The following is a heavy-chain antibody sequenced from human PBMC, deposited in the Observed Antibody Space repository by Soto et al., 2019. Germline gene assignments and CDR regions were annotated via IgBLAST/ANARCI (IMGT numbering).Heavy chain of an antibody. CDR1: GFTFSSYA. Sequence: GGSLRLSCAASGFTFSSYAMHWVRQAPGKGLEWVAVISYDGSNKYYADSVKGRFTISRDNSKNTLYLQMNSLRAEDTAVYYCARVQYKAVAGTSDYYYGMDVWGQGTTVTVSS. D-gene: IGHD6-19*01. V-gene: IGHV3-30-3*01. J-gene: IGHJ6*02. CDR3: ARVQYKAVAGTSDYYYGMDV. CDR2: ISYDGSNK.